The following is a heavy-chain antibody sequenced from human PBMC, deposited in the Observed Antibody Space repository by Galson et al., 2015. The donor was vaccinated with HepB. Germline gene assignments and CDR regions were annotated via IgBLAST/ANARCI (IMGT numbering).Heavy chain of an antibody. J-gene: IGHJ1*01. D-gene: IGHD3-3*01. CDR3: AKDIFVRRGFGDFWSGYLTEICFQH. CDR1: GFTFDDYA. Sequence: SLRLSCAASGFTFDDYAMHWVRQAPGKGLEWVSGISWNSGSIGYADSVKGRFTISRDNAKNSLYLQMNSLRAEDTALYYCAKDIFVRRGFGDFWSGYLTEICFQHWGQGTLVTVSS. CDR2: ISWNSGSI. V-gene: IGHV3-9*01.